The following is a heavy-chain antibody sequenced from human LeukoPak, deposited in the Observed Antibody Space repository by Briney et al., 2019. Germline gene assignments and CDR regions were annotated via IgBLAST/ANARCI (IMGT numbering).Heavy chain of an antibody. CDR3: ARDSPVLPYYGMDV. Sequence: PGGSLRLSCAASGFTVSSNYMSWVRQAPGKGLEWVSVIYSGGSTYYADSVKGRFTISRDNSKNTLYLQMNSLRAEDTAVYYCARDSPVLPYYGMDVWGQGTAVTVSS. D-gene: IGHD3-10*01. CDR2: IYSGGST. CDR1: GFTVSSNY. J-gene: IGHJ6*02. V-gene: IGHV3-66*01.